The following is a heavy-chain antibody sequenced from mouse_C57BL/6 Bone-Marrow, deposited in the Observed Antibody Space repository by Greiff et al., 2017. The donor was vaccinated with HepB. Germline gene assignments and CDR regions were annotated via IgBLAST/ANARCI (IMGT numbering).Heavy chain of an antibody. J-gene: IGHJ4*01. CDR1: GFTFSDYG. D-gene: IGHD2-4*01. Sequence: EVKVEESGGGLVQPGGSLKLSCAASGFTFSDYGMAWVRQAPRKGPEWVAFISNLAYSIYYADTVTGRFTISRENAKNTLYLEMSSLRSEDTAMYYCARVYYDYGSSYYAMDYWGQGTSVTVSS. CDR3: ARVYYDYGSSYYAMDY. CDR2: ISNLAYSI. V-gene: IGHV5-15*04.